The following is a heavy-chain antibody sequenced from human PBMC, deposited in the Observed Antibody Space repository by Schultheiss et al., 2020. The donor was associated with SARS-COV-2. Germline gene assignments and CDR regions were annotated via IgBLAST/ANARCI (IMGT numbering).Heavy chain of an antibody. CDR2: IWYDGSNK. V-gene: IGHV3-33*01. D-gene: IGHD3-16*02. CDR1: GFTFSSYG. Sequence: GGSLRLSCAASGFTFSSYGMHWVRQAPGKGLEWVAVIWYDGSNKYYADSVKGRFTISRDNSKNTLYLQMNSLRAEDTAVYYCARDRLHLGELSFEADYWGQGTLVTVSS. J-gene: IGHJ4*02. CDR3: ARDRLHLGELSFEADY.